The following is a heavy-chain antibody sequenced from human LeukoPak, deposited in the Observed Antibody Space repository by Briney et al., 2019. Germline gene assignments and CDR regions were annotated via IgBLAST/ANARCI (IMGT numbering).Heavy chain of an antibody. CDR2: IWYDGSNK. V-gene: IGHV3-33*06. D-gene: IGHD6-13*01. J-gene: IGHJ4*02. Sequence: PGGSLRLSCAASGFTFSSYGMHWVRQAPGKGLEWVAVIWYDGSNKYYADSVKGRFTISRDNSKNTLYLQMNSLRAEDTAVYYCAKDTGRPPRASSLLNWGQGTLVTVSS. CDR3: AKDTGRPPRASSLLN. CDR1: GFTFSSYG.